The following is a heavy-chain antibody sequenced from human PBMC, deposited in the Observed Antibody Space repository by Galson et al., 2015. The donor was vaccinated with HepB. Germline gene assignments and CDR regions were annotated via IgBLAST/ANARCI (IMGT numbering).Heavy chain of an antibody. J-gene: IGHJ5*02. D-gene: IGHD3-16*02. CDR2: ISYDGSNK. CDR1: GFPFRSYG. CDR3: AKAAGHLGELSLFDD. Sequence: LRLYCAASGFPFRSYGMHWVRQAPGPGLEWVAVISYDGSNKYYADSVKGRFTISRDNSKNTLYLQMNSLRAEDTAVYYCAKAAGHLGELSLFDDWGQGTLFTVSS. V-gene: IGHV3-30*18.